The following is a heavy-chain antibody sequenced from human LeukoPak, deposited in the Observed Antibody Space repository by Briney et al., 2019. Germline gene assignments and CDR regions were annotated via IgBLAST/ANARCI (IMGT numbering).Heavy chain of an antibody. CDR1: GFAFGDYA. Sequence: GGSLRLSCAASGFAFGDYAIHWVRQPPGKGLEWVSGINWNRGSIAYADPVKGRFTISRDNAKNSLYLQMNSLRVEDTALYYCAKSGGGDILTGYNYFDFWGQGTLVTVSS. J-gene: IGHJ4*02. V-gene: IGHV3-9*01. D-gene: IGHD3-9*01. CDR3: AKSGGGDILTGYNYFDF. CDR2: INWNRGSI.